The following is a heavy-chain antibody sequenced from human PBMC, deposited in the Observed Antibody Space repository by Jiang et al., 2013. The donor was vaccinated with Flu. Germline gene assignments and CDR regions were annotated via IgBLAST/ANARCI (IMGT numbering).Heavy chain of an antibody. D-gene: IGHD5-24*01. V-gene: IGHV1-18*01. CDR1: GYNFANYG. CDR2: ISGYTGKT. Sequence: KPGASVRVSCKTSGYNFANYGIIWVRQAPGQGLEWLGWISGYTGKTHYTERLQGRITMIAEAPTKTVYMELRTLRPDDTAVYYCARSYKDGPSAWPYWGQGTLVTVSS. CDR3: ARSYKDGPSAWPY. J-gene: IGHJ4*02.